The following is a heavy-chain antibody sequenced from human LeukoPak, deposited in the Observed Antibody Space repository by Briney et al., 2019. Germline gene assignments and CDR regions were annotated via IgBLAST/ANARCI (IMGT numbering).Heavy chain of an antibody. Sequence: SETLSLTCAIYGWTFSGYYWRWIRQPPGKGLEWVGDINHSGSTNYNPSLKSGVTISVDKSKKQASLKLSTVIAADTAVYYCAGGLHAPMPDWGYWGQGTLVTVSS. V-gene: IGHV4-34*01. CDR3: AGGLHAPMPDWGY. CDR2: INHSGST. CDR1: GWTFSGYY. J-gene: IGHJ4*02. D-gene: IGHD2-2*01.